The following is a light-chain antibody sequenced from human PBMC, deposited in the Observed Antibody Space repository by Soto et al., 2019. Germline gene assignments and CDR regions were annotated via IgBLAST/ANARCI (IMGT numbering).Light chain of an antibody. V-gene: IGKV3-15*01. CDR2: AAS. CDR1: HSVGRY. Sequence: TKPPATLPFSPPARANLTCRASHSVGRYLAWYQQSPGHAPRLLIYAASTRPPGVPARFSGSGSGTEFTLTISSLQPEDFTTHYCQQLNSYLLTFGGGTKV. J-gene: IGKJ4*01. CDR3: QQLNSYLLT.